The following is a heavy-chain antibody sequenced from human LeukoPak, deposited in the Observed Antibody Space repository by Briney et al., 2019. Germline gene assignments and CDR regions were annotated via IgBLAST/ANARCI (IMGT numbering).Heavy chain of an antibody. CDR1: GFTFDDYA. CDR2: ISWNSGSI. J-gene: IGHJ6*02. D-gene: IGHD6-13*01. CDR3: AKDIEAAAGPTRLGTFGMDV. V-gene: IGHV3-9*01. Sequence: GRSLRLSCAASGFTFDDYAMHWVRQAPGKGLEWVSGISWNSGSIGYADSVKGRFTISRDNAKNSLYLQMNSLRAEDTALYYCAKDIEAAAGPTRLGTFGMDVWGQGTAVTVSS.